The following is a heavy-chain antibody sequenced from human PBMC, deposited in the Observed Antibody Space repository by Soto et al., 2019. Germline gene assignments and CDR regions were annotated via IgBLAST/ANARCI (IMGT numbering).Heavy chain of an antibody. V-gene: IGHV3-30*03. CDR3: ARDWGSSGWYNWFDP. Sequence: QVQLVESGGGVVQPGRSLRLSCAASGFTISNYGIHWVRQAPGKGLEWVAMLSHDGSATYYGDSVRGRFTFSRDESKNTLYVEMSSLRPEDTAIYYCARDWGSSGWYNWFDPWGQGTRVTVSS. D-gene: IGHD6-19*01. CDR1: GFTISNYG. CDR2: LSHDGSAT. J-gene: IGHJ5*02.